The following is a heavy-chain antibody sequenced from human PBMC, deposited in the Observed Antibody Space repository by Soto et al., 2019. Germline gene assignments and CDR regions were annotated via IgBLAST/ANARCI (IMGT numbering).Heavy chain of an antibody. CDR3: ARDFEVVTAAPRPSYYYYGMDV. CDR2: ISSSSSYI. V-gene: IGHV3-21*01. D-gene: IGHD2-21*02. CDR1: GFTFSSYS. Sequence: GGSLRLSCAASGFTFSSYSMNWVRQAPGKGLEWVSSISSSSSYIYYADSVKGRFTISRDNAKNSLYLQMNSLRAEDTAVYYCARDFEVVTAAPRPSYYYYGMDVWGQGTTVTVSS. J-gene: IGHJ6*02.